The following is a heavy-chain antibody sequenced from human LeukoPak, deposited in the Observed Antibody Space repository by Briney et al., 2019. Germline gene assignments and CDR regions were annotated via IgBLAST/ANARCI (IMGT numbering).Heavy chain of an antibody. CDR1: GGTFSSYA. J-gene: IGHJ6*02. Sequence: ASVKVSCKASGGTFSSYAISWVRQAPGQGLEWMGGIIPIFGTANYAQKFQGRVTITADESTSTAYMELSSLRSEDTAVYYCATPGVFGVALVIYYYGMDVWGQGTTVTVSS. CDR3: ATPGVFGVALVIYYYGMDV. D-gene: IGHD3-3*01. CDR2: IIPIFGTA. V-gene: IGHV1-69*13.